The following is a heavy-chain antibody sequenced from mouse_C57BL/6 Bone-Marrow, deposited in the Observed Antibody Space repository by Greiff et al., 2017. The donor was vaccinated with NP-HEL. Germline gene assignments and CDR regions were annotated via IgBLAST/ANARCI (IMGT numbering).Heavy chain of an antibody. CDR1: GYTFTSYW. CDR2: IYPGNSDT. D-gene: IGHD2-2*01. V-gene: IGHV1-5*01. Sequence: EVQLVESGTVLARPGASVKMSCKTSGYTFTSYWMHWVKQRPGPGLEWIGAIYPGNSDTSYNQKFKGKAKLTAVTSASTAYMELSSLTNEDSAVYYCTRERYCGYEGGNFDYWGQGTTLTVSS. CDR3: TRERYCGYEGGNFDY. J-gene: IGHJ2*01.